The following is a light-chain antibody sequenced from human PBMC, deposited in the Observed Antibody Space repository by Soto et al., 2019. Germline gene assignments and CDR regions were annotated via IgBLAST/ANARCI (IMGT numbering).Light chain of an antibody. CDR2: DAS. V-gene: IGKV1-27*01. CDR1: QGISTH. J-gene: IGKJ4*01. Sequence: DIQMTHSPSSLSASIGDRVTFTCRTSQGISTHLAWSQQKPGKVPKLLLYDASTLQSGVPSRFSGSGSGTDFILTISSLQPEDVATSYWQHYDSVPLTFGGGTKVEIK. CDR3: QHYDSVPLT.